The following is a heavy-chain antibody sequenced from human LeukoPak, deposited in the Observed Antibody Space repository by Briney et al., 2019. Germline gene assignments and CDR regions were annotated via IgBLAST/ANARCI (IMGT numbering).Heavy chain of an antibody. D-gene: IGHD2-2*01. CDR3: ARGIGYCSSTSCSTDAFDI. CDR2: IIPIFGTA. CDR1: GGTFSSYA. J-gene: IGHJ3*02. Sequence: ASVKVSCKASGGTFSSYAISWVRQAPGQGLEWMGGIIPIFGTANYAQKFQGRVTITTDESTSTAYMELSSLRSEDTAVYYCARGIGYCSSTSCSTDAFDIWAKGQWSPSLQ. V-gene: IGHV1-69*05.